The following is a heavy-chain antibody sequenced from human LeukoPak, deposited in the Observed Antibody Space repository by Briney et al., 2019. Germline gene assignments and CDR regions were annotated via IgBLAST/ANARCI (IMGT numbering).Heavy chain of an antibody. Sequence: ASVKVSCKASGGTFSSYAISWVRQAPGQGLEWMGCISTYDGNTNYAQKLQGRVSMTTDTSATTAYMELRNLRSGDTAVYYCARERVARGENFDYWGQGPLVTVSS. CDR2: ISTYDGNT. CDR1: GGTFSSYA. D-gene: IGHD3-10*01. CDR3: ARERVARGENFDY. J-gene: IGHJ4*02. V-gene: IGHV1-18*01.